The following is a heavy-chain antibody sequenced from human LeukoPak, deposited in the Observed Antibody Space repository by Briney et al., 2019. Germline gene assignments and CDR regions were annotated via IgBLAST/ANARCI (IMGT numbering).Heavy chain of an antibody. Sequence: PGRSLSHSCAASGFTLSSYRMHRVRQAPGKGMEWVAVIWYDGRNKYYADSVKGRFTISSDNSKNTLYLQMNSRRAEDKAVYYCARQDSVVVPAAMFSSGMDVWGEGTTVTVSS. D-gene: IGHD2-2*01. CDR1: GFTLSSYR. V-gene: IGHV3-33*08. J-gene: IGHJ6*04. CDR3: ARQDSVVVPAAMFSSGMDV. CDR2: IWYDGRNK.